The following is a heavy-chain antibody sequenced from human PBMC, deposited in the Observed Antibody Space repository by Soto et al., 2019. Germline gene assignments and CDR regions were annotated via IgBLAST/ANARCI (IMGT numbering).Heavy chain of an antibody. J-gene: IGHJ6*02. CDR1: GGSISSYY. Sequence: QVQLQESGPGLVKPSETLSLTCTVSGGSISSYYWSWIRQPAGKGLEWIGRIYTSGSTNYNPSLKSRVTRSVDTSKNQFSLKLSSVTAADTAVYYCARDPYPGDTQHGMDVWGQGTTVTVSS. D-gene: IGHD2-2*01. CDR3: ARDPYPGDTQHGMDV. V-gene: IGHV4-4*07. CDR2: IYTSGST.